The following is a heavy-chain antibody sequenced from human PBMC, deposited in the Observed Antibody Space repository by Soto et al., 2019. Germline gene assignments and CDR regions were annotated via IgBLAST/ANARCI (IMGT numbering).Heavy chain of an antibody. V-gene: IGHV4-30-2*01. Sequence: QLQLQESGSGLVKPSQTLSRTCAVSGGSIRSGGYSWNWLRQPPGKGLEWIGYIYHSGSTYRSPSLKSRVTRSADMSKNQFSLKLGSVTAVDTAVYYCARVLEDIVAPQHWASWGQGSLVTVS. D-gene: IGHD5-12*01. J-gene: IGHJ5*02. CDR1: GGSIRSGGYS. CDR2: IYHSGST. CDR3: ARVLEDIVAPQHWAS.